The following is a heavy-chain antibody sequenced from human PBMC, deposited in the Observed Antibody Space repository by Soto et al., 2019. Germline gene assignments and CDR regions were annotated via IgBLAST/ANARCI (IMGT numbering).Heavy chain of an antibody. J-gene: IGHJ4*02. Sequence: GSSVQASCKASGGPVSSYAISWVRQAPGQGLEWMGGIIPIFGTANYAQKFQGRVTITADESTSTAYMELSSLRSEDTAVYYCATGRVVGAAAQLDVCGKGTLVTVSS. V-gene: IGHV1-69*01. CDR1: GGPVSSYA. CDR3: ATGRVVGAAAQLDV. CDR2: IIPIFGTA. D-gene: IGHD3-10*01.